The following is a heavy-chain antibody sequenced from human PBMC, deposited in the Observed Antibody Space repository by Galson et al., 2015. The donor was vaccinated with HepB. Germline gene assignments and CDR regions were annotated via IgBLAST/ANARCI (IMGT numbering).Heavy chain of an antibody. CDR3: ARGSGSSWAFDI. CDR2: ISYDGSNK. Sequence: SLRLSCAASGFTFSSYAMHWVRQAPGKGLEWVAVISYDGSNKYYADSVKGRFTISRDNSKNTLYLQMNSLRAEDTAVYYCARGSGSSWAFDIWGQGTMVTVSS. D-gene: IGHD1-26*01. CDR1: GFTFSSYA. J-gene: IGHJ3*02. V-gene: IGHV3-30*04.